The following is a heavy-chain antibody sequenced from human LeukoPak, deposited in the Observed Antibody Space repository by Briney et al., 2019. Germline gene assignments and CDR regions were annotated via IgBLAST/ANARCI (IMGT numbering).Heavy chain of an antibody. D-gene: IGHD5-12*01. J-gene: IGHJ4*02. CDR3: ARSDLATITAGPFEY. CDR2: ISGHQGNT. V-gene: IGHV1-18*01. Sequence: ASVKVSCKASGYTFTNYVITWVRQAPGQGLEWMGWISGHQGNTKYAQNFQGRVTMTIDTSTSTAYMDLRSLRSDDTAIYFCARSDLATITAGPFEYWGQGTLVAVSS. CDR1: GYTFTNYV.